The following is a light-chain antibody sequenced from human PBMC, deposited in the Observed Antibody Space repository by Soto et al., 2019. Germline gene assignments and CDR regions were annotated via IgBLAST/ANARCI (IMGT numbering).Light chain of an antibody. CDR3: QQYYSYPLT. CDR1: QGISSY. Sequence: AIRMTQSPSSLSASTGDRVTITCRASQGISSYLPWYQQKPGKAPKLLIYAASTLQSGVPSRFSGRGSGTDFTLTISCLQSEDFATYYCQQYYSYPLTFGGGTKVDIK. CDR2: AAS. J-gene: IGKJ4*01. V-gene: IGKV1-8*01.